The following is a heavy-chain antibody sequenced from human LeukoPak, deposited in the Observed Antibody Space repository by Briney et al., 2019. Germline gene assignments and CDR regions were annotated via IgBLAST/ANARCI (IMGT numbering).Heavy chain of an antibody. V-gene: IGHV3-21*01. Sequence: GGSLRLSCAASGFTFSNYGMNWVRQAPGKGLEWVSSISSSSSYIYYADSVKGRFTISRDNAKNSLYLQMNSLRAEDTAVYYCARDRDWEPDDFDYWGQGTLVTVSS. CDR3: ARDRDWEPDDFDY. J-gene: IGHJ4*02. CDR2: ISSSSSYI. D-gene: IGHD3/OR15-3a*01. CDR1: GFTFSNYG.